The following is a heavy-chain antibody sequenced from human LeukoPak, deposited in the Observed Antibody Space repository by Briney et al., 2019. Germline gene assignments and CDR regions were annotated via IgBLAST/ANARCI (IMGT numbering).Heavy chain of an antibody. J-gene: IGHJ4*02. D-gene: IGHD2-15*01. V-gene: IGHV1-2*02. CDR1: GYTFTGYY. CDR2: INPNSGGT. CDR3: ASELKGYCSGGSCYDY. Sequence: ASVKVFCKASGYTFTGYYMHWVRQAPGQGLEWMGWINPNSGGTNYAQKFQGRVTMTRDTSISTAYMELSRLRSDDTAVYYCASELKGYCSGGSCYDYWGQGTLVTVSS.